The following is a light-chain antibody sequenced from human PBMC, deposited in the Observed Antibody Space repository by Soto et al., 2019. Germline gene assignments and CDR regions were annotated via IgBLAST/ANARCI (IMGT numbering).Light chain of an antibody. CDR1: SSDIGVYNY. J-gene: IGLJ1*01. Sequence: QSALTQPPSASGSPVQSVTISCTGTSSDIGVYNYVSWYQQHPGKAPKLMIYEVSERPSGVPDRFSGSKSGNTASLTVSGLQTEDEADYYCSSYAGSNNLYVFGTGTKLTVL. CDR3: SSYAGSNNLYV. CDR2: EVS. V-gene: IGLV2-8*01.